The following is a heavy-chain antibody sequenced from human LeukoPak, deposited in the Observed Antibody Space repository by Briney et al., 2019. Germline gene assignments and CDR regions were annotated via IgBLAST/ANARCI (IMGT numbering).Heavy chain of an antibody. CDR1: GYTLTELS. V-gene: IGHV1-24*01. J-gene: IGHJ5*02. CDR3: ASLRRVYSSGWADWFDP. CDR2: FDPEDGET. D-gene: IGHD6-19*01. Sequence: GASVKVSCKVSGYTLTELSMHWVRQAPGKGLEWMRGFDPEDGETIYAQKFQGRVTMTEDTSTDTAYMELSSLRSEDTAVYYCASLRRVYSSGWADWFDPWGQGTLVTVSS.